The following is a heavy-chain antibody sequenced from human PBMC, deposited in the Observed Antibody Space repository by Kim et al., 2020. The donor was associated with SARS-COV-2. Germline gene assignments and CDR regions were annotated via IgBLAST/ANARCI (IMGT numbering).Heavy chain of an antibody. Sequence: ADSVTDRFTRSRDNSMNPLSLQMNSLRGEDTAVYFCAKRDGDYWMANWFEAWGQGTLVTVSS. D-gene: IGHD4-17*01. J-gene: IGHJ5*02. CDR3: AKRDGDYWMANWFEA. V-gene: IGHV3-23*01.